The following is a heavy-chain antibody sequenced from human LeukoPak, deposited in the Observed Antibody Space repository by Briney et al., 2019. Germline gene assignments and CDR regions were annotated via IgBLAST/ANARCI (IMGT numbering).Heavy chain of an antibody. Sequence: GASVKVSCKASGYTFTGYYMHWVRQAPGQGLEWMGIINPSGGSTSYAQKFQGRVTMTRDMSASTVYMELSSLRSEDTAVYYCARDSIAAAGTLVYYYYYMDVWGKGTTVTVSS. CDR1: GYTFTGYY. V-gene: IGHV1-46*01. CDR2: INPSGGST. J-gene: IGHJ6*03. D-gene: IGHD6-13*01. CDR3: ARDSIAAAGTLVYYYYYMDV.